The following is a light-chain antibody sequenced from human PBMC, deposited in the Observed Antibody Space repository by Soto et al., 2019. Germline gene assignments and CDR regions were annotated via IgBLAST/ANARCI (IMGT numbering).Light chain of an antibody. V-gene: IGKV1-5*03. CDR1: QTISSW. CDR2: KAS. Sequence: DIQMTQSPSTLSGSVGDRVTITCRASQTISSWLAWYQQKPGKAPKLLIYKASSLPSGVPSRFSGSGSGTEFTLTISSLQPDDFATYYCQQYNSYSVTFGQGTKVDI. CDR3: QQYNSYSVT. J-gene: IGKJ1*01.